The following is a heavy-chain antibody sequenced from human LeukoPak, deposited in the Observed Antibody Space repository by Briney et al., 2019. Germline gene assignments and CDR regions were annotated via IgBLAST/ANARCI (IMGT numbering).Heavy chain of an antibody. D-gene: IGHD6-6*01. V-gene: IGHV3-9*01. CDR2: ISWNSGSI. J-gene: IGHJ6*03. Sequence: GGSLRLSCAASGFTFDDYAMHWVRQAPGKGLEWVSGISWNSGSIGYADSVKGRFTISRDNAKNSLYLQMNSLRAEDTAVYYCARGRSSSRYYYYYMDVWGKGTTVTVSS. CDR1: GFTFDDYA. CDR3: ARGRSSSRYYYYYMDV.